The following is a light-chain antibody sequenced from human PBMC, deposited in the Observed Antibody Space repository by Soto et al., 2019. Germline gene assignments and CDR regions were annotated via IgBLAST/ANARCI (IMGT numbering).Light chain of an antibody. J-gene: IGKJ5*01. CDR3: QLSGSSRIT. CDR2: GAS. V-gene: IGKV3-20*01. Sequence: EIVMKQSPGTLALSPGERATLSCRASQSVSITYLAWYQQKPGQAPRLLIYGASSRATGIPDRFSGSGSGTDFTLTISRLEPEDFAVYYCQLSGSSRITFGHGTRLEIK. CDR1: QSVSITY.